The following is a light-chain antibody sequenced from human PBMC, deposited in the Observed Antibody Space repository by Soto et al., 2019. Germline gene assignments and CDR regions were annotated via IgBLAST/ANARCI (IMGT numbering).Light chain of an antibody. J-gene: IGKJ1*01. CDR1: QNIGVY. V-gene: IGKV1-39*01. CDR2: AAS. CDR3: HQSHSVPGM. Sequence: DIQMTQSPSSLSASVGERVTITCRASQNIGVYLNWYQQKPGKAPKLLIYAASSLQSGVSSRFSGSGSATDFTLTISSLLPEDFATYYCHQSHSVPGMFGQGTKVEIK.